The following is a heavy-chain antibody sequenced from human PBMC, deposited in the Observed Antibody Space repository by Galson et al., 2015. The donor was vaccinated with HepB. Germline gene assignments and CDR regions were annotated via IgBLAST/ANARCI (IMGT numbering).Heavy chain of an antibody. Sequence: SETLSLTCAVSGDFISNDRWWSWVRQPPGEGLEWIGKAYHSGGTNYRPSLKSRVTISVDKSKNQFSLKLTSVTAADTAVYYCARAKEGRGYFDYWGQGTLVTVSS. CDR2: AYHSGGT. V-gene: IGHV4-4*02. D-gene: IGHD3-10*01. CDR1: GDFISNDRW. J-gene: IGHJ4*02. CDR3: ARAKEGRGYFDY.